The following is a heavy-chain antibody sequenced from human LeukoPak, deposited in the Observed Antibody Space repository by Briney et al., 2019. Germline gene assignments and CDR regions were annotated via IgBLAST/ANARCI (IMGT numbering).Heavy chain of an antibody. D-gene: IGHD3-22*01. J-gene: IGHJ4*02. CDR2: IYPGDSDT. V-gene: IGHV5-51*01. CDR3: ARPRDSSGGLDY. CDR1: GYSFTSYW. Sequence: GESLKISCKGSGYSFTSYWIGWVCQMPGRGLEWMGIIYPGDSDTRYSPSFQGQVIISADKSISTAYLQWSSLEASDTAMYYCARPRDSSGGLDYWGQGTLVTVSS.